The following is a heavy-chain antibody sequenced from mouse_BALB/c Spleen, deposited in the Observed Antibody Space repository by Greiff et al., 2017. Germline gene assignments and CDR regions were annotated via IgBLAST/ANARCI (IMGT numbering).Heavy chain of an antibody. D-gene: IGHD2-3*01. CDR3: ARDGYNVSFAY. Sequence: VQLQQSGAELVKPGASVKLSCTASGFNIKDTYMHWVKQRPEQGLEWIGRIDPANGNTKYDPKFQGKATITADTSSNTAYLQLSSLSSEDTAVYYRARDGYNVSFAYGGQGTLVTVSA. J-gene: IGHJ3*01. CDR2: IDPANGNT. V-gene: IGHV14-3*02. CDR1: GFNIKDTY.